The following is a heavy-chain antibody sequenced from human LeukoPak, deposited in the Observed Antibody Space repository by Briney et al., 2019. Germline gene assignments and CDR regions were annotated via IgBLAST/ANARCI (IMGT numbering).Heavy chain of an antibody. Sequence: GGSLRLSCAASGFTFSSYTMNWVRQAPGKGLVWVSSISSSSSYIYYADSVKGRFTISRDNAKNSLYLQVNSLRAEDTAVYYCASHGYCSSTSCYYDYWGQGTLVTVSS. CDR1: GFTFSSYT. J-gene: IGHJ4*02. D-gene: IGHD2-2*03. V-gene: IGHV3-21*01. CDR2: ISSSSSYI. CDR3: ASHGYCSSTSCYYDY.